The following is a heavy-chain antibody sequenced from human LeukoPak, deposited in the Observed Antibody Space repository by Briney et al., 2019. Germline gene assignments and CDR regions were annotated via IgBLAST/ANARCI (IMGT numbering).Heavy chain of an antibody. CDR3: ARWDNWNDDY. Sequence: SETLSLTCTVSGGSISSSSYYWGWIRQPPGKGLEWIGSIYYSGSTYYNPSLKSRVTISVDTSKNQFSLKLSSVTAADTAVYYCARWDNWNDDYWGQGTLVTASS. CDR2: IYYSGST. V-gene: IGHV4-39*01. CDR1: GGSISSSSYY. D-gene: IGHD1-1*01. J-gene: IGHJ4*02.